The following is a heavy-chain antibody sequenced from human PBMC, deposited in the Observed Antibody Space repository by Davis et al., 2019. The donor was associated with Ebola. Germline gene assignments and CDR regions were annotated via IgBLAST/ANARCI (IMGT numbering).Heavy chain of an antibody. V-gene: IGHV3-73*01. CDR3: TRPLASWGYGDYYYYYGMDV. J-gene: IGHJ6*02. Sequence: GASLKISCAASGSTFSGSAMHWVRQASGKGLEWVGRIRSKANSYATAYAASVKGRFTIPRDNSKNTAYLEMNSLKTEDTAVYYCTRPLASWGYGDYYYYYGMDVWGQGTTVTVSS. CDR1: GSTFSGSA. D-gene: IGHD4-17*01. CDR2: IRSKANSYAT.